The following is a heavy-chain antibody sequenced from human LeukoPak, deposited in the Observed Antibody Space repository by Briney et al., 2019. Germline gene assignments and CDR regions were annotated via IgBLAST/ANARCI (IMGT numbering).Heavy chain of an antibody. D-gene: IGHD3-22*01. J-gene: IGHJ4*02. CDR3: AREDPYDSSGYGGFN. Sequence: ASVKVSCKASGYTFTSYGINWVRQAPGQGPEWMGWISAYNGNTKYAQNLQGRVTMTRDTSISTAYMELSRLRSDDTAVYYCAREDPYDSSGYGGFNWGQGTLVTVSS. V-gene: IGHV1-18*01. CDR1: GYTFTSYG. CDR2: ISAYNGNT.